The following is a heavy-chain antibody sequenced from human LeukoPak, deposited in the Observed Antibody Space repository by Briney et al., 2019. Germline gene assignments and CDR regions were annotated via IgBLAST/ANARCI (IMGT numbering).Heavy chain of an antibody. D-gene: IGHD1-26*01. Sequence: PSETLSLTCTVSGGSISRADYYWIWIPQPPGKGLEWLGYISYSGDSYYNPSLKSRLTISIDTSKNQFSLKLSSVTAADTAVYYCATGRVGATFDAWGQGTQVTVSS. V-gene: IGHV4-30-4*01. CDR2: ISYSGDS. J-gene: IGHJ5*02. CDR1: GGSISRADYY. CDR3: ATGRVGATFDA.